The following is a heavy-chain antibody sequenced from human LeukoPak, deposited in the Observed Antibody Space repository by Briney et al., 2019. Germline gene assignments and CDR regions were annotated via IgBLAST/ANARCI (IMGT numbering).Heavy chain of an antibody. CDR2: TIPIFGTA. J-gene: IGHJ4*02. Sequence: SVKVSCKASGGTFSSYAISWVRQAPGQGLEWMGGTIPIFGTANYAQKFQGRVTMTEDTSTDTAYMELSSLRSEDTAVYYCATVRVGSYYFDYWGQGTLVTVSS. CDR1: GGTFSSYA. D-gene: IGHD1-26*01. V-gene: IGHV1-69*06. CDR3: ATVRVGSYYFDY.